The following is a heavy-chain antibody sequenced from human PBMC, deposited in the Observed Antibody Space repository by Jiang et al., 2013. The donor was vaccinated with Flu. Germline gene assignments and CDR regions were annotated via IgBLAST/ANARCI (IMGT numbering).Heavy chain of an antibody. D-gene: IGHD3-3*02. J-gene: IGHJ5*02. Sequence: LLKPSETLSLTCAVYGGSFSGYYWSWIRQPPGKGLEWIGEINHSGSTNYNPSLKSRVTISVDTSKNQFSLKLSSVTAADTAVYYCARGIFGGPWGQGTLVTVSS. CDR3: ARGIFGGP. CDR2: INHSGST. CDR1: GGSFSGYY. V-gene: IGHV4-34*01.